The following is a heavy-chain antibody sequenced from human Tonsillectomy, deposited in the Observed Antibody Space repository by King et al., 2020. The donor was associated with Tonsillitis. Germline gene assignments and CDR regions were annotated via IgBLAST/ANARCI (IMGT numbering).Heavy chain of an antibody. CDR2: ITSSSNYI. CDR3: ATSEGGNEFDF. J-gene: IGHJ4*02. Sequence: VQLVQSGGGLVKPGGSLRLSCAASGFTFNIYTMTWVRQAPGKGLEWVSTITSSSNYIYYADSVKGRFTISRDNASNSLYLQMNSLRAEDTAVYYCATSEGGNEFDFWGQGTLVTVSS. D-gene: IGHD4-23*01. CDR1: GFTFNIYT. V-gene: IGHV3-21*01.